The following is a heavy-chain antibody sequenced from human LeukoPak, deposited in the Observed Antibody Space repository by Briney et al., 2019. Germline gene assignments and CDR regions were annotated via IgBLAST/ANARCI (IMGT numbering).Heavy chain of an antibody. CDR3: ARAGGYSYGDAFDI. V-gene: IGHV1-2*04. Sequence: ASVKVSCKASGYTFTGYYMHWVRQAPGQGLEWMGWINPNSGGTNYAQKFQGWVTMTRDTSISTAYMEQSRLRSDDTAVYYCARAGGYSYGDAFDIWGQGTMVTVSS. J-gene: IGHJ3*02. CDR1: GYTFTGYY. D-gene: IGHD5-18*01. CDR2: INPNSGGT.